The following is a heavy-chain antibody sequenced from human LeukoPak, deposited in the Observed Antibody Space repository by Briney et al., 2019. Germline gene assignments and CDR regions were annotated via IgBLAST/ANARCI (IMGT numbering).Heavy chain of an antibody. J-gene: IGHJ4*02. V-gene: IGHV3-48*01. Sequence: PGGSLRLSCAASGFTFSSYSMNLVRQAPGKGPEWVSYISSSSSTIYYADSVKGRFTISRDNAKNSLYLQMNSLRAEDTAVYYCARDELYYYDSSGYFSFDYWGQGTLVTVSS. CDR1: GFTFSSYS. CDR3: ARDELYYYDSSGYFSFDY. D-gene: IGHD3-22*01. CDR2: ISSSSSTI.